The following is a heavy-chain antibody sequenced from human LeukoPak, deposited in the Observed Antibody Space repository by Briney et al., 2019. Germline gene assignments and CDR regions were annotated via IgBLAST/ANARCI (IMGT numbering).Heavy chain of an antibody. CDR3: ARVGYDIVYYYYGMDV. Sequence: AGGSLRLSCAASGFTFSSYAMNWVRQAPGKGLEWVSYISSSGSTIYYADSVKGRFTISRDNAKNSLYLQMNSLRAEDTAVYYCARVGYDIVYYYYGMDVWGKGTTVTVSS. J-gene: IGHJ6*04. CDR2: ISSSGSTI. V-gene: IGHV3-48*03. D-gene: IGHD3-9*01. CDR1: GFTFSSYA.